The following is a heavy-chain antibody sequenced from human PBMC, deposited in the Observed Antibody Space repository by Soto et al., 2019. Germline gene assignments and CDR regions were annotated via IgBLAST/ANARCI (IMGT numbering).Heavy chain of an antibody. CDR3: AREITTPDYYDYGMDV. CDR2: IYSGGST. CDR1: GFTVSSNY. D-gene: IGHD3-3*01. J-gene: IGHJ6*02. Sequence: EVQLVETGGGLIQPGGSLRLSCAASGFTVSSNYMSWVRQAPGKGLEWVSVIYSGGSTYYADSGKGRFTISRDNSKNTLYLQMNSLRAEDTAVYYCAREITTPDYYDYGMDVWGQGTTVTVSS. V-gene: IGHV3-53*02.